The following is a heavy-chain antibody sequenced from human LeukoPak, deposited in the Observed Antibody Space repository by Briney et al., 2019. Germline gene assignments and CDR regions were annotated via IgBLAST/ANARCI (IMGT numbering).Heavy chain of an antibody. CDR2: TSYDGSNQ. CDR3: ATCSSWYSPQPFDY. CDR1: GFTFSSYA. D-gene: IGHD6-13*01. J-gene: IGHJ4*02. Sequence: GRSLRLSCTASGFTFSSYAMHWVRQAPGKGLEWVAVTSYDGSNQYYANSLKGRFTISRDNSKNTLYLQMNSLRAEDSAVFYCATCSSWYSPQPFDYWGQGTLVTVSS. V-gene: IGHV3-30-3*01.